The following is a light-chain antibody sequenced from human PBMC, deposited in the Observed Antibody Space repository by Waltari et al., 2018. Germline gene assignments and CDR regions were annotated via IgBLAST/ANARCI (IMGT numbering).Light chain of an antibody. CDR1: GSNIGINT. Sequence: QSVLTQPPSASGTPGQRVTISCSGSGSNIGINTVNWYQQLPGTAPTLLIYNDNQRPSGVPYRVSGSKSGSSASLPISGLQSDDEANYYCAAWDDSLNGLSFGTGTRVTVL. V-gene: IGLV1-44*01. CDR2: NDN. CDR3: AAWDDSLNGLS. J-gene: IGLJ1*01.